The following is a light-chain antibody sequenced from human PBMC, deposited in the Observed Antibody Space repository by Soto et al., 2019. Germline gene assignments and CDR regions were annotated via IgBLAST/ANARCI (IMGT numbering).Light chain of an antibody. V-gene: IGLV2-14*03. CDR1: SSY. CDR3: GSYTSGTYV. CDR2: DVS. J-gene: IGLJ1*01. Sequence: QSALTQPASVSGSPGQSITISCTGPSSYVSWYQQHPGKAPRLMIYDVSDRPSGVSNRFSGSKSGNTASLTISGLQAEDEADYYCGSYTSGTYVFGTATKLTVL.